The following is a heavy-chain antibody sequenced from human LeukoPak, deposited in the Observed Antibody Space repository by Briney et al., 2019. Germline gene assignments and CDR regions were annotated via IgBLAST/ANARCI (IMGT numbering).Heavy chain of an antibody. CDR2: VNNDGSDS. Sequence: GGSLRLSCIASGFSFSSYWMHWVRQAPGKGLVWVSRVNNDGSDSVFADSVKGRFTASRDNAKNTLYLQMNSLRVEDTAVYYCARGLYGPDYWGQGTLVTVSS. V-gene: IGHV3-74*01. D-gene: IGHD3-10*01. J-gene: IGHJ4*02. CDR3: ARGLYGPDY. CDR1: GFSFSSYW.